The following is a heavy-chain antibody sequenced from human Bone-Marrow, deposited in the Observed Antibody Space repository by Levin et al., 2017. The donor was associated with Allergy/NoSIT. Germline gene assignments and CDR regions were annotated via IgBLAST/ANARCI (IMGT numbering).Heavy chain of an antibody. CDR1: GYTFRNYG. D-gene: IGHD1-20*01. Sequence: ASVKVSCKASGYTFRNYGISWVRQAPGQGLEWMGWISPYNGNPTYAQRFQGRVSMTTDTSTTTAYMELRTLRPDDTAVYYCAREGKELWIITGSPSHSGDWGQGTLVTVSS. V-gene: IGHV1-18*01. CDR2: ISPYNGNP. J-gene: IGHJ4*02. CDR3: AREGKELWIITGSPSHSGD.